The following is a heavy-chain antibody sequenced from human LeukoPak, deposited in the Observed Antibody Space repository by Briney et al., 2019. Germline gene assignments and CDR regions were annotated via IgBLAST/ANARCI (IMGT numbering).Heavy chain of an antibody. D-gene: IGHD4-11*01. CDR1: GSTFSSYA. V-gene: IGHV3-23*01. CDR3: GNHDYSDYY. CDR2: IDVTGRDA. Sequence: GGSLRLSCAATGSTFSSYAMSWVRQAPGKGLEWVSLIDVTGRDAYYADSVKGRFTISRDNAKNTVYLQMNSLRAEDTAVYYCGNHDYSDYYGGQGTLVTVSA. J-gene: IGHJ4*02.